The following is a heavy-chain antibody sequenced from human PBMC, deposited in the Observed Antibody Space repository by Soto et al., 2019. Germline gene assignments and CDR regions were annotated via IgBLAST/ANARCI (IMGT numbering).Heavy chain of an antibody. CDR2: TYYRSKWYN. V-gene: IGHV6-1*01. CDR3: AMSRDRAGFDY. D-gene: IGHD2-2*01. CDR1: GDSVSSNSAV. Sequence: PSQTLSLTCAISGDSVSSNSAVWNWIRQSPSRGLEWLGRTYYRSKWYNEYAVSVKSRITINSDTSKNQFSLQLNSVTPEDTAVYYCAMSRDRAGFDYSGQGTLVTVSS. J-gene: IGHJ4*02.